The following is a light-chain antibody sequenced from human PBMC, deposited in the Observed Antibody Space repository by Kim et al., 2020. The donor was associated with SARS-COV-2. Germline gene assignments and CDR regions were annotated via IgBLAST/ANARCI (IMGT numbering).Light chain of an antibody. Sequence: QSALTQPASVSGSPGQSIAISCTGTNSDIGTYNYVAWYQHHPGKVPKLMIYDVTKRPSGVSDRFSGSKSANTASLTISGLQADDEADYYCTSYTSSTTWVFGGGTKLTVL. CDR3: TSYTSSTTWV. V-gene: IGLV2-14*03. J-gene: IGLJ3*02. CDR2: DVT. CDR1: NSDIGTYNY.